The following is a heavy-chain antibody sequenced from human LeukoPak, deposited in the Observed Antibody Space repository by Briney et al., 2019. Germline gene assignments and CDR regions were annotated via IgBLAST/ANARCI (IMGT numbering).Heavy chain of an antibody. CDR1: GGSIGSSSYY. Sequence: PSETLSLTCTVSGGSIGSSSYYWGWIRQPPGKGLAWIGSIYYSGSTYYNPSLKSRVTISVDTSKNQFSLKLSSVTAADTAVYYCARGRVPGYYDSSGYYYWGQGTLVTVSS. CDR3: ARGRVPGYYDSSGYYY. J-gene: IGHJ4*02. V-gene: IGHV4-39*01. CDR2: IYYSGST. D-gene: IGHD3-22*01.